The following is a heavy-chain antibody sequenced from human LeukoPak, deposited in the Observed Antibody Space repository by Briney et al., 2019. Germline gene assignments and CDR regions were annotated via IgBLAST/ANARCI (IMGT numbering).Heavy chain of an antibody. V-gene: IGHV4-38-2*02. CDR2: IYHSGST. D-gene: IGHD3-22*01. CDR1: GYSISSGYY. J-gene: IGHJ4*02. CDR3: ARESFSYYDSSGSSDY. Sequence: PSETLSLTCTVSGYSISSGYYWSWIRQPPGKGLEWIGSIYHSGSTYYNPSLKSRVTISVDTSKNQFSLKLSSVTAADTAVYYCARESFSYYDSSGSSDYWGQGTLVTVSS.